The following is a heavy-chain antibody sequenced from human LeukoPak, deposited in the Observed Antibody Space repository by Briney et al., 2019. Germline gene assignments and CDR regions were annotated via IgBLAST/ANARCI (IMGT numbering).Heavy chain of an antibody. CDR2: IYYSGST. D-gene: IGHD3-3*01. CDR3: ARGSTLNYGFWSGYYGFDC. Sequence: KPSETLSLTCTVPVGSISSYYWSSSRQPPGKGLEWIGYIYYSGSTNYNPYLKSRVTISVDTSKNQFCLQLSSVAAADTAVYFCARGSTLNYGFWSGYYGFDCWGQGTLVSVSS. V-gene: IGHV4-59*01. J-gene: IGHJ4*02. CDR1: VGSISSYY.